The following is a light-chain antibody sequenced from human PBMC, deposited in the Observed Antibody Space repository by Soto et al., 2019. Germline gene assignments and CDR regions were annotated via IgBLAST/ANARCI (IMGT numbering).Light chain of an antibody. V-gene: IGLV1-44*01. J-gene: IGLJ2*01. Sequence: QSVLTQPPSASGSPGQSVTISCSGSSSSIGSNTVNWYQQFPGTAPKVLIYSNNLRPSGVPDRFSGSKSGTSASLAISGLQSGDEADYYCAAWDDSLTGYVVFGGGTKLTVL. CDR2: SNN. CDR3: AAWDDSLTGYVV. CDR1: SSSIGSNT.